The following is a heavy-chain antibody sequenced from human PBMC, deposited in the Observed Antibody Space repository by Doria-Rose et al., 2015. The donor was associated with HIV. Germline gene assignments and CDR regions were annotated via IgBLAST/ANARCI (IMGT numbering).Heavy chain of an antibody. Sequence: QESGPVLVKPTETLTLTCTVSGVSLSSPGMGVSWIRQPPGKALEWLANIFSDDERSYKTSLKSRLTISRCTSKCQVVLTMTDTDPVDTATYYCARIKSSRWYHKYYFDFWGQGTLVIVSA. CDR1: GVSLSSPGMG. J-gene: IGHJ4*02. V-gene: IGHV2-26*01. CDR2: IFSDDER. CDR3: ARIKSSRWYHKYYFDF. D-gene: IGHD6-13*01.